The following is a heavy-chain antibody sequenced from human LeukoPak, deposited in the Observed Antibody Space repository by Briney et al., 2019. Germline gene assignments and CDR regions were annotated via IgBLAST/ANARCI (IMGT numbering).Heavy chain of an antibody. CDR1: GYSFTSYW. CDR3: ARHIFSNPSNDWFDP. J-gene: IGHJ5*02. Sequence: GESLKISCKGSGYSFTSYWIGWVRQMPRKGLEWMGIIYPGDTDTRYSPSFQGQVTISADKSISTAYLQWSSLKASDTAMYYCARHIFSNPSNDWFDPWGQGTLVTVSS. V-gene: IGHV5-51*01. CDR2: IYPGDTDT. D-gene: IGHD4/OR15-4a*01.